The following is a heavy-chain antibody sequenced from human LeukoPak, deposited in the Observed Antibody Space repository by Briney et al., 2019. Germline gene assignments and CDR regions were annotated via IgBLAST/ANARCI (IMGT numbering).Heavy chain of an antibody. CDR2: ISSDGSST. CDR1: GFTFSTHW. J-gene: IGHJ4*02. Sequence: GGSLRLSCAASGFTFSTHWMHWVRQAPGKGLVWVSRISSDGSSTSYADSVKGRFTISRDNAKNSLYLQMNSLRAEDTAVYYCTTFYSRLTDYWGQGTLVTISS. CDR3: TTFYSRLTDY. D-gene: IGHD2/OR15-2a*01. V-gene: IGHV3-74*01.